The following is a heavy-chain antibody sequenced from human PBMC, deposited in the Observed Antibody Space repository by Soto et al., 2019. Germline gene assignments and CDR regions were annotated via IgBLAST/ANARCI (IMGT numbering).Heavy chain of an antibody. J-gene: IGHJ3*02. V-gene: IGHV3-9*01. D-gene: IGHD1-26*01. CDR1: GFTFDDYA. CDR2: ISWNSGII. Sequence: EVQLVESGGGLAQPGRSLRLSCAASGFTFDDYAMYWVRQPPGKGLVWVSGISWNSGIIDYADSVKGRFTISRDNAKNSLYLQMNSLRAEDTPLYYCAKDIEWGGSHLNHAFDIWGQGTMVTVSS. CDR3: AKDIEWGGSHLNHAFDI.